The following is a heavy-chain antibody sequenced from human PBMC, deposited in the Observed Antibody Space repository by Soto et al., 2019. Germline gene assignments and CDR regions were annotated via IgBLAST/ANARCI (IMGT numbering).Heavy chain of an antibody. D-gene: IGHD6-19*01. Sequence: ASVKVSCKASGFTFTSSAVQWVRQARGQRLEWIGWIVVGSGNTNYAQKFQERVTITRDMSTSTAYMELSSLRSEDTAVYYCAAESSGWYVDGFDIWGQGTMVTVS. CDR2: IVVGSGNT. V-gene: IGHV1-58*01. CDR3: AAESSGWYVDGFDI. CDR1: GFTFTSSA. J-gene: IGHJ3*02.